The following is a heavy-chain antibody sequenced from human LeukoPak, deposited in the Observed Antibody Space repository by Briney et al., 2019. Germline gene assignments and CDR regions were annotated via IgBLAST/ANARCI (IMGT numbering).Heavy chain of an antibody. Sequence: SETLSLTCTVSGGSISSSSYSWGWIRQPPGKGLEWIGSIYYSGSTYYNPPLKSRVTISVDTSKNQFSLKLSSVTAADTAVYYCARGGTGVELLLEGVGTSFDYWGQGTLVTVSS. CDR2: IYYSGST. J-gene: IGHJ4*02. CDR3: ARGGTGVELLLEGVGTSFDY. CDR1: GGSISSSSYS. D-gene: IGHD1-26*01. V-gene: IGHV4-39*01.